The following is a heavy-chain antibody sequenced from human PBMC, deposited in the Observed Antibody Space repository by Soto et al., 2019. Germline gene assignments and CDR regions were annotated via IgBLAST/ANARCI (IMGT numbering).Heavy chain of an antibody. V-gene: IGHV1-3*05. CDR1: GYTFINYA. Sequence: QVQLVQSGAEEKKPGASVKVSCKASGYTFINYAIHWVRQAPGQRLEWMGWINAGNGYTKYSHKFQGRVTINRDTSAYIAYIELSGLRSEGTAVYYSARGSEEYYFDYWGKGTMVTVYS. CDR3: ARGSEEYYFDY. D-gene: IGHD3-3*01. CDR2: INAGNGYT. J-gene: IGHJ4*02.